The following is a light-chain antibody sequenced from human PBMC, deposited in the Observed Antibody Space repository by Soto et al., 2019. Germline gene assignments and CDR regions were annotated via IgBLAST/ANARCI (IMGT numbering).Light chain of an antibody. V-gene: IGKV3-15*01. CDR3: QQYNNWPPL. CDR2: GAS. CDR1: QSVSSN. Sequence: EIVLTQSPATLSKSPGERATLSCRASQSVSSNLAWYQQKPGQAPRLLIYGASTRATGIPARFSGSGSGTEFTLTISSLQSEDFAVYYCQQYNNWPPLFGPGTKVDIK. J-gene: IGKJ3*01.